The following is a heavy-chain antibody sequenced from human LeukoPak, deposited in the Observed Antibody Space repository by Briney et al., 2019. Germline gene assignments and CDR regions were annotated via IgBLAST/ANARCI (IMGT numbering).Heavy chain of an antibody. J-gene: IGHJ4*02. Sequence: GASVKVSCKASGYTLTSYAIHWVRQAPGQTLEWLGWINPANGYAEYSQELQGRVTITRDTSASAAYLELSSLRSEDTAVYYCAIRDGYRDYWGQGTLVTVSS. D-gene: IGHD5-24*01. CDR2: INPANGYA. CDR1: GYTLTSYA. CDR3: AIRDGYRDY. V-gene: IGHV1-3*03.